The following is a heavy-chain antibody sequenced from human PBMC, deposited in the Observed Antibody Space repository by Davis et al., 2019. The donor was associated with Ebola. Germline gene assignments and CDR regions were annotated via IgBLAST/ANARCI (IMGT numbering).Heavy chain of an antibody. CDR2: INAEYCNT. Sequence: SVTVSCKASGYTFTDYPIHSLRPAPGQRLEWMGWINAEYCNTKYSQKVQGRVTITRHTSASTAYMELSSLRSEDTAVYYCASVSSSSSPGWGMDVWGQGTTVTVSS. V-gene: IGHV1-3*01. D-gene: IGHD6-6*01. J-gene: IGHJ6*02. CDR3: ASVSSSSSPGWGMDV. CDR1: GYTFTDYP.